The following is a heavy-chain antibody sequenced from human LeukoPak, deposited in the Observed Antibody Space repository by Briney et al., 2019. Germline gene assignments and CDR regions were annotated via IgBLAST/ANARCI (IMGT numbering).Heavy chain of an antibody. J-gene: IGHJ6*02. CDR1: GYTFTSYA. D-gene: IGHD4-11*01. CDR2: INAGNGNT. CDR3: ARDNYAPGYYYYGMDV. Sequence: ASVKVSCKASGYTFTSYAMHWVRQAPGQRLEWMGWINAGNGNTKYSQKFQGRVTITRGTSASTAYMELSSLRSEDTAVYYCARDNYAPGYYYYGMDVWGQGTTVTVSS. V-gene: IGHV1-3*01.